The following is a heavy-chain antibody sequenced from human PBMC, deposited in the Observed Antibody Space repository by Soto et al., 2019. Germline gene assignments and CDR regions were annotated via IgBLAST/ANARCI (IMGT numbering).Heavy chain of an antibody. V-gene: IGHV3-7*01. D-gene: IGHD3-22*01. Sequence: GGSLRLSCSASGFIFSNYWMTWVRQAPGKGLEWVATINPDGTVKYYVDSVKGRFTLSRDNDKNSVYLLMSSLRGEDTAIYYCAKAMISVDSYWGQGTLVTVSS. CDR2: INPDGTVK. CDR1: GFIFSNYW. J-gene: IGHJ4*02. CDR3: AKAMISVDSY.